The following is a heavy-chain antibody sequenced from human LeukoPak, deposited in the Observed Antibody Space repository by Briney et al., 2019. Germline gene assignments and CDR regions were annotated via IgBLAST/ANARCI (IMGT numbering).Heavy chain of an antibody. CDR3: ARDKSSSDSSGYYYYYYYGMDV. Sequence: SETLSLTCTVSGGSISSGDYYWSWIRQPPGKGLEWIGYIYYSGSTYYNPSLKSRVTISVDTSKNQFSLKLSSVTAADTAVYYCARDKSSSDSSGYYYYYYYGMDVWGQGTTVTVSS. CDR2: IYYSGST. CDR1: GGSISSGDYY. J-gene: IGHJ6*02. D-gene: IGHD3-22*01. V-gene: IGHV4-30-4*01.